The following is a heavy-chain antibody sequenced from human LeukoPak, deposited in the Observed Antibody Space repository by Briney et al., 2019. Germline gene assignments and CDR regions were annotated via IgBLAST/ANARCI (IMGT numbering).Heavy chain of an antibody. Sequence: SQTLSLTCTVSGGSISSGSYYWSWIRQPAGKGLEWIGYIYYSGSTNYNPSLKSRVTISVDTSKNQFSLKLSSVTAADTAVYYCARDQDSSGYNDYWGQGTLVTVSS. CDR2: IYYSGST. D-gene: IGHD3-22*01. CDR3: ARDQDSSGYNDY. J-gene: IGHJ4*02. V-gene: IGHV4-61*10. CDR1: GGSISSGSYY.